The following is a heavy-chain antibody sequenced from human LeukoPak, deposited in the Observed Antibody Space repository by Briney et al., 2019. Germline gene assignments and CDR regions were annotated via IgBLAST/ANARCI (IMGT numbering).Heavy chain of an antibody. Sequence: PSETLSLTCTVSGGSISSYYWSWIRQPPGKGLEWIGYIYYSGSTNYNPSLKSRVTISVDTSKNQFSLKLSSVTAADTAVYYCARSDYDGREGSHAFDIWGQGTMVTVSS. V-gene: IGHV4-59*08. CDR1: GGSISSYY. CDR2: IYYSGST. CDR3: ARSDYDGREGSHAFDI. J-gene: IGHJ3*02. D-gene: IGHD3-22*01.